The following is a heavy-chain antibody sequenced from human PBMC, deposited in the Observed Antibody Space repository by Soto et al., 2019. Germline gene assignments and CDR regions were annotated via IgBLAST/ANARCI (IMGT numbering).Heavy chain of an antibody. CDR3: AREHDVLTGYSFDY. Sequence: ASVQVSCKASGYTFTTYAIHWLRPAPGEKREALVSINAANPNTRYSQGFQSRVTITTDTYASTAYNDLSSLTSEDTAVVYCAREHDVLTGYSFDYWGQGTLVTVSS. J-gene: IGHJ4*02. V-gene: IGHV1-3*01. D-gene: IGHD3-9*01. CDR2: INAANPNT. CDR1: GYTFTTYA.